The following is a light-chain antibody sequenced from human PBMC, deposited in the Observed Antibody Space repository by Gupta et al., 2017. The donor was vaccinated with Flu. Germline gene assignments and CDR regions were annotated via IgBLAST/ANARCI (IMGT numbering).Light chain of an antibody. J-gene: IGKJ4*01. Sequence: PATLSWSPGESATLSCRTTQGVSVNLAWYQQKLGQAPRLLIYAASTRATGVPARFSGSGSGTQFTLTITSLQSEDAAVYYCQQHNHWPTAFGGGTKVEIK. CDR1: QGVSVN. V-gene: IGKV3-15*01. CDR2: AAS. CDR3: QQHNHWPTA.